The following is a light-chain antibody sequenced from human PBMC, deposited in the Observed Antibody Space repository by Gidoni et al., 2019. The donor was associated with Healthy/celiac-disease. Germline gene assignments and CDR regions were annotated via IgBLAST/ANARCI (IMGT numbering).Light chain of an antibody. CDR2: LGS. CDR1: QSLLHSNGYNY. V-gene: IGKV2-28*01. Sequence: DLVITQSPLSLHVTPGEPAAISCRSSQSLLHSNGYNYVDWYLQKPGQSPQLLIYLGSNRASGVPDRFSGSGSGTDFTLKISRVEAEDVGVYYCMQARQTPKVTFGGGTKVEIK. CDR3: MQARQTPKVT. J-gene: IGKJ4*01.